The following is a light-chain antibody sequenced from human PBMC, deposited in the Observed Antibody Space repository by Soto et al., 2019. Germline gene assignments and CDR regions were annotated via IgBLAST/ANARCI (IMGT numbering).Light chain of an antibody. V-gene: IGKV3D-20*02. CDR1: QSVSNNY. J-gene: IGKJ5*01. CDR2: GAS. CDR3: QQRSNWPPT. Sequence: EIVLTQSPGTLSLSPGERATLSCRASQSVSNNYLAWYQQKPGQAPRLLIYGASNRATGIPDRFSGSGSGTDFTLTISGLEPEDFAVYYCQQRSNWPPTFGQGTRLEIK.